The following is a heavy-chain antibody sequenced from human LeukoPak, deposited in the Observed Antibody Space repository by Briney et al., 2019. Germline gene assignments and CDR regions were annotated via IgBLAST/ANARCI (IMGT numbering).Heavy chain of an antibody. J-gene: IGHJ3*02. Sequence: SGGSLRLSCAASGFTFSSYSMNWVRQAPGKGLEWVSYISSSSSTIYYADSVKGRFTISRDNAKNSLYLQMNSLRAEDTAVYYCARDLLDAFDIWGQGTMVTVSS. CDR2: ISSSSSTI. V-gene: IGHV3-48*01. CDR1: GFTFSSYS. D-gene: IGHD3-10*01. CDR3: ARDLLDAFDI.